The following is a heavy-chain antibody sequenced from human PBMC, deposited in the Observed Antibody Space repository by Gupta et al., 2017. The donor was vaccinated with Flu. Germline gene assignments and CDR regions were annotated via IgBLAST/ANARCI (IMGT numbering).Heavy chain of an antibody. CDR1: GLIFRNYG. CDR3: VKDRRVGYHRDAFDI. J-gene: IGHJ3*02. Sequence: EVQLLESGGGLAQPGGSLTLSCAASGLIFRNYGMSWVRQAPGKGLEWVSSIRGSTSSSNFYSNAGQGRFAISRDNPKKTLDLQMKSLRAEDKAIYYCVKDRRVGYHRDAFDIWGRGTLVTVSS. V-gene: IGHV3-23*01. CDR2: IRGSTSSSN. D-gene: IGHD5-24*01.